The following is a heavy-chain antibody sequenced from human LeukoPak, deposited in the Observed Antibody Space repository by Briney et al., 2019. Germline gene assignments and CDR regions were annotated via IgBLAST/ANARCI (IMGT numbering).Heavy chain of an antibody. CDR3: ARSSSSPLDAFDI. J-gene: IGHJ3*02. CDR1: GYTFTGYY. V-gene: IGHV1-2*04. CDR2: INPNSGGT. Sequence: ASVKVSCKAPGYTFTGYYMHWVRQAPGQGLEWMGWINPNSGGTNYAQKFQGWVTMTRDTSISTAYMELSRLRSDDTAVYYCARSSSSPLDAFDIWGQGTMVTVSS. D-gene: IGHD6-13*01.